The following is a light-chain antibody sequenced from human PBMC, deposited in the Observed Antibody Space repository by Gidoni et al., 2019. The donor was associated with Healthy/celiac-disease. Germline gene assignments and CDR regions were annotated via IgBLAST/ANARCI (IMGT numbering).Light chain of an antibody. CDR2: EVS. J-gene: IGLJ2*01. CDR1: SSDVGGYNY. V-gene: IGLV2-8*01. Sequence: QSALTQPPSASGSPGQSVTISCTGTSSDVGGYNYVSWYQQHPGKAPKLMIYEVSKRPSGVPDRFFGSKSGNTASLTVSWLQAEDEADYYCSSYAGSNNPVVFGGGTKLTVL. CDR3: SSYAGSNNPVV.